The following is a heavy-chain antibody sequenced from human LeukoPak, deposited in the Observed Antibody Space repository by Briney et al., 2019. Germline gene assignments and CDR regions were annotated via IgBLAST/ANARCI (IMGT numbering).Heavy chain of an antibody. J-gene: IGHJ1*01. V-gene: IGHV3-15*01. D-gene: IGHD2-2*01. CDR3: TTEPDIVVGDEYFQH. CDR1: GFTFSNAW. Sequence: PGGSLRLSCAASGFTFSNAWMGWVRQAPGKGLEWVGRIKSKTDGGTTDYAAPVKGRFTISRDDSKSTLYLQMNSLKTEDTAVYYCTTEPDIVVGDEYFQHWGQGTLVTVSS. CDR2: IKSKTDGGTT.